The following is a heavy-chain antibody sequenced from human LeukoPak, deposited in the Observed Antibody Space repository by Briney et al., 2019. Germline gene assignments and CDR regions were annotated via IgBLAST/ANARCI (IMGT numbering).Heavy chain of an antibody. J-gene: IGHJ5*02. V-gene: IGHV3-21*01. CDR1: GFTFSSYS. CDR3: ARDLGQYYDTSDNWFDP. D-gene: IGHD3-22*01. Sequence: KPGGSLRLSCAASGFTFSSYSMNWVRQSPGKGLEWVSSISSSSSYIYDADSVKGRFTISRDNAKNTLNLQMNSLRAEDTAVYYCARDLGQYYDTSDNWFDPWGQGTLVTVSS. CDR2: ISSSSSYI.